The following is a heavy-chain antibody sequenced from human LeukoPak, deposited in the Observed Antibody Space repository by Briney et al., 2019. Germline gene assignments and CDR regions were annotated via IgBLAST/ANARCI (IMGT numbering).Heavy chain of an antibody. D-gene: IGHD6-19*01. CDR3: ATDGRSSGWYGFDY. Sequence: PGGSLRLSCAASGFTFSTYSMNWVRQAPGKGLEWVSSITSPVGRMYYADSLKGRITTSRDNARSTLYLQMNSLRAEDTAVYYCATDGRSSGWYGFDYWGQGILVTVSS. CDR1: GFTFSTYS. V-gene: IGHV3-21*01. J-gene: IGHJ4*02. CDR2: ITSPVGRM.